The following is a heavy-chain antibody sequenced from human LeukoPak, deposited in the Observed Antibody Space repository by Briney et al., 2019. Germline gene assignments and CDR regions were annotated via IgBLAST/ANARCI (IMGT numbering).Heavy chain of an antibody. V-gene: IGHV3-21*01. D-gene: IGHD6-19*01. CDR2: ISSSSSYI. Sequence: GGSLRLSCAASGFTFSNFAMNWVRQAPGKGLEWVSSISSSSSYIYYADSVKGRFTISRDNAKNSLYLQMNSLRAEDTAVYYCARDTSSGWYFWGQGTLVTVSS. CDR1: GFTFSNFA. CDR3: ARDTSSGWYF. J-gene: IGHJ4*02.